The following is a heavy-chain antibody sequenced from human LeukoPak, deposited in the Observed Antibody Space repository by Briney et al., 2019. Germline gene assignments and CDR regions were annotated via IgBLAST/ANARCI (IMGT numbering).Heavy chain of an antibody. CDR1: GFTFSSYA. J-gene: IGHJ4*02. CDR2: ISYDGSNK. D-gene: IGHD1-1*01. CDR3: ARGLDTLDPLAY. V-gene: IGHV3-30-3*01. Sequence: GGSLRLSCAASGFTFSSYAMHWVRQAPGKGLEWVAVISYDGSNKYYADSVKGRFTISRDNSKNTLYLQMNSLRAEDTAVYYCARGLDTLDPLAYWGQGTLVTVS.